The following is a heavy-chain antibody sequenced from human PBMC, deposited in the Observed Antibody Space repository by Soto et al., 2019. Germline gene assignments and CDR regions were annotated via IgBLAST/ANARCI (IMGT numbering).Heavy chain of an antibody. CDR3: AKETGYSYGFQPNALDV. CDR2: ISSRGDRT. Sequence: PXESLRLSCAGSGFTFSRYAMNWVRRAPGKGLEWVSIISSRGDRTSYAESVKGRFTISRDDSKNTLFLHMNSLGAEDTAVYYCAKETGYSYGFQPNALDVWGQGTTVTVSS. CDR1: GFTFSRYA. J-gene: IGHJ6*02. D-gene: IGHD5-18*01. V-gene: IGHV3-23*01.